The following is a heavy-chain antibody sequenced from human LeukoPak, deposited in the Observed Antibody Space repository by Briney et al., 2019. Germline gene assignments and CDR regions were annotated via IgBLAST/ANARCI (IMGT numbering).Heavy chain of an antibody. D-gene: IGHD2-15*01. CDR1: GFSFSSYA. V-gene: IGHV3-23*01. CDR3: ATFCSGGDCYSFAP. J-gene: IGHJ5*02. CDR2: IIGSGGNT. Sequence: AGGSLRLSCSASGFSFSSYAMHWVRQAPGKGLEWVSTIIGSGGNTDYADSVKGRFTISRDNSKDTLFLQMDSLRVEDTAVYYCATFCSGGDCYSFAPWGQGTLVTVSS.